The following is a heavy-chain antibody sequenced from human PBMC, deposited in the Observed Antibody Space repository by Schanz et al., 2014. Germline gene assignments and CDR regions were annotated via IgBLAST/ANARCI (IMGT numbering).Heavy chain of an antibody. J-gene: IGHJ4*02. CDR2: IKQDGSEK. CDR3: ARGVRIDY. Sequence: VQLVESGGGVVRPGGSLRLSCAASGFTFSNHGMHWVRQSPGKGLEWVANIKQDGSEKYYVDSVKGRFTISRDNAKNSLYLQMNSLTAEDTAVYYCARGVRIDYWGQGTLVTVSS. D-gene: IGHD3-3*01. V-gene: IGHV3-7*01. CDR1: GFTFSNHG.